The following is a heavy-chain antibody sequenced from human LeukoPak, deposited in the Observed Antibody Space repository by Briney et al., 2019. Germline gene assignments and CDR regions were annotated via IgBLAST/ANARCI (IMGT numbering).Heavy chain of an antibody. J-gene: IGHJ4*02. CDR1: GLSVSSNF. CDR3: ASWPVGWYGEDS. V-gene: IGHV3-53*01. CDR2: IYGGGST. Sequence: GGSLRLSCAATGLSVSSNFMSWVRQAPGKGLEWVSVIYGGGSTYYADSVKGRCTISRDTPKNTLYLQMNSLRVEDTAVYYCASWPVGWYGEDSWGQGTLVTVSS. D-gene: IGHD6-19*01.